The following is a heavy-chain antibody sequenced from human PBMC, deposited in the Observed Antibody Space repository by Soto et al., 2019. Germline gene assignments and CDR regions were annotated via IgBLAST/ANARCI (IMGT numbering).Heavy chain of an antibody. Sequence: QVQLVQFGAETKKPGSSVKVSCKASGGTFSTYSINWVRQAPGQGLEWMGGIIPIFGTANYAQKFQGTVTITADESTRTAYMELSSLRSDDTAVHYCAGGVGLFWGSEGIMHYFDYWVLGTLVTVYS. CDR1: GGTFSTYS. D-gene: IGHD3-16*01. J-gene: IGHJ4*02. CDR3: AGGVGLFWGSEGIMHYFDY. CDR2: IIPIFGTA. V-gene: IGHV1-69*01.